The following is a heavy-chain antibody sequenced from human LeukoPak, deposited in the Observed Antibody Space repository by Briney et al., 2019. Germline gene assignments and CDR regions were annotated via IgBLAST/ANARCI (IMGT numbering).Heavy chain of an antibody. CDR3: ARDYCSGGSCYDY. CDR1: GFTFSDYA. J-gene: IGHJ4*02. Sequence: HPGGSLRLSCAASGFTFSDYAMNWVRQAPGKGLEWVSAISGSGGVTYYAESVKGRFTISRDNSKNTLYLQMNSLRAEDTAVYYCARDYCSGGSCYDYWGQGTLVTVSS. V-gene: IGHV3-23*01. CDR2: ISGSGGVT. D-gene: IGHD2-15*01.